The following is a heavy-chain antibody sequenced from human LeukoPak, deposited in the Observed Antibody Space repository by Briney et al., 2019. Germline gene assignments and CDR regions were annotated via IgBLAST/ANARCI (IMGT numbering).Heavy chain of an antibody. J-gene: IGHJ1*01. CDR3: ARVGSGWYPDFQH. CDR1: GGSLSTHH. Sequence: SETLSLTCVVSGGSLSTHHWSWIRQSPGRGLEWIGYISDSGSTNYNPSLKSRVTISVDTSKNQFSLKLSSVTAADTAVYYCARVGSGWYPDFQHWGQGTLVTVSS. D-gene: IGHD6-19*01. CDR2: ISDSGST. V-gene: IGHV4-59*11.